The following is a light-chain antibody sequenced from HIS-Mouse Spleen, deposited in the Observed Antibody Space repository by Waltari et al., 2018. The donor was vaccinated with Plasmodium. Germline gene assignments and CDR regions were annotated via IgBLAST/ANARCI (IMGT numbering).Light chain of an antibody. J-gene: IGKJ3*01. V-gene: IGKV3-15*01. CDR1: QSVSSN. CDR3: QQYNNWSFT. CDR2: GAS. Sequence: EIVMTQSPATLSVSPGATATLSCRASQSVSSNLAWYQQEPGQAPRLLIHGASTSATGIPARFSGSGYGTEFTLTISSLQSENFAVYYCQQYNNWSFTFGPGTKVDIK.